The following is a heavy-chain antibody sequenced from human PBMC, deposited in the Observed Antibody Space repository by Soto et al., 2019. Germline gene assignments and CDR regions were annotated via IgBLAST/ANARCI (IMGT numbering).Heavy chain of an antibody. CDR1: GGTFSSYA. Sequence: SVKVSCKASGGTFSSYAISWVRQAPGQGLEWMGGIIPIFGTANYAQKFQGRVTITADESTSTAYMELSSLRSEDTAVYYCARVFRPTSYYFDYWGQGTLVTVSS. D-gene: IGHD6-6*01. J-gene: IGHJ4*02. V-gene: IGHV1-69*13. CDR3: ARVFRPTSYYFDY. CDR2: IIPIFGTA.